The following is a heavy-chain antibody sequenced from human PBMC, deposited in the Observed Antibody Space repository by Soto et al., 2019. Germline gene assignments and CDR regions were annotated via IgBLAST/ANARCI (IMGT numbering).Heavy chain of an antibody. CDR2: IWYDGSNK. V-gene: IGHV3-33*01. CDR3: ASTSQRDSYCVYWYFDL. Sequence: QVQLVESGGGVVQPGRSLRLSCAASGFTFSSYGMHWVRQAPGKVLEWVAVIWYDGSNKYYADSVKGRFTISRDNSKNTLYLQMNSLRAEYMAVYYCASTSQRDSYCVYWYFDLWGRGTLVTVSS. J-gene: IGHJ2*01. D-gene: IGHD5-18*01. CDR1: GFTFSSYG.